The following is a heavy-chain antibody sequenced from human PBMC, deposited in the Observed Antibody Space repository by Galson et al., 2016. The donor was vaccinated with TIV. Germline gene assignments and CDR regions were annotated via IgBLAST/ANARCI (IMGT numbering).Heavy chain of an antibody. Sequence: SLRLSCAGSGFTFSDYVLNWVRQAPGEGLQWVAFISSDGSRKYVADSVKGRFTISRDNSENTLYLQMNNLRPDDTAAYFCAKENDFDSWGQGTLVTFSS. D-gene: IGHD3-16*01. CDR3: AKENDFDS. CDR1: GFTFSDYV. CDR2: ISSDGSRK. J-gene: IGHJ5*01. V-gene: IGHV3-30*04.